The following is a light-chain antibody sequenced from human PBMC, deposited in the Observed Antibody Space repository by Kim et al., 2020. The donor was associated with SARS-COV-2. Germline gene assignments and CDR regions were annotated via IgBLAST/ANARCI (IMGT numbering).Light chain of an antibody. V-gene: IGKV3-15*01. J-gene: IGKJ1*01. CDR3: QHYDTWPRET. CDR1: QSVSGN. CDR2: GAS. Sequence: EVVMTQSPDTLSASPGDSVTLSCKTSQSVSGNLAGFQQKPGQSPRLLIYGASIRPTGIPARFSGSGSGTEYTLTISSLQSEDFVVYYCQHYDTWPRETFGQGTKVDIK.